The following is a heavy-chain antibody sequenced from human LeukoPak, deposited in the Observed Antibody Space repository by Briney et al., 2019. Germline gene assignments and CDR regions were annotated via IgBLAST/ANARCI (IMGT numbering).Heavy chain of an antibody. CDR3: ARGRPGAGNYYFDL. D-gene: IGHD1-7*01. J-gene: IGHJ2*01. V-gene: IGHV4-34*01. Sequence: SETLSLTCAVYGGSYSGYYWSWIRQPPGKGLEWVGEIHYSGATNYKSSLKGRVTISGDTSKNQISLKLTSVTAADTALYYCARGRPGAGNYYFDLWGRGTPVTVSS. CDR2: IHYSGAT. CDR1: GGSYSGYY.